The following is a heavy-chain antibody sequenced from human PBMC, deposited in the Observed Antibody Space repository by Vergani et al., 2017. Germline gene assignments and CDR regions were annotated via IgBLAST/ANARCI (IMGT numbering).Heavy chain of an antibody. Sequence: EVQLLESGGGLVQPGGSLRLSCAASGFTFSSYAMSWVRQAPGKGLEGVSAISGSGGSTYYADSVKGRFTIARDNSKNTLYLQMNSLRAEDTAVYYCALSRGMVRGVIPYNXFDPWGQGTLVTVSS. CDR2: ISGSGGST. V-gene: IGHV3-23*01. J-gene: IGHJ5*02. D-gene: IGHD3-10*01. CDR3: ALSRGMVRGVIPYNXFDP. CDR1: GFTFSSYA.